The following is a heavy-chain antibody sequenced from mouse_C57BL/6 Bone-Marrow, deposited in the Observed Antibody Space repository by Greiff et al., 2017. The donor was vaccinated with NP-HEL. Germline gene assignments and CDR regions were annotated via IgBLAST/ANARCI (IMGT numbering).Heavy chain of an antibody. J-gene: IGHJ4*01. D-gene: IGHD2-3*01. V-gene: IGHV15-2*01. CDR1: DSEVIPIAY. CDR2: ILPSIGRT. CDR3: ARCGYYGDYYAMDY. Sequence: QVQLQQSGSELRSPGSSVKLSCKASDSEVIPIAYMSWVRQKPGHGFEWIGGILPSIGRTIYGEKYEDKATLDADTQSNTAYLELNSLTSEDSAIYYCARCGYYGDYYAMDYWGQGTSVTVSS.